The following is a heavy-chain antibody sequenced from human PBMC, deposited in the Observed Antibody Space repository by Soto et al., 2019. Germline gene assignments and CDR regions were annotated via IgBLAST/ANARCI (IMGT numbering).Heavy chain of an antibody. Sequence: SVKVSCKASGGTFYTYTFSWVRQAPGQGLEWMGSITPIYPTTNYAEKFQGRLTVTADGSTNTAYMELNNLTSEDTAVYYCARIPRYSFPTSDDLDSWGQGTLVTVSS. J-gene: IGHJ4*02. D-gene: IGHD5-18*01. CDR1: GGTFYTYT. CDR2: ITPIYPTT. CDR3: ARIPRYSFPTSDDLDS. V-gene: IGHV1-69*13.